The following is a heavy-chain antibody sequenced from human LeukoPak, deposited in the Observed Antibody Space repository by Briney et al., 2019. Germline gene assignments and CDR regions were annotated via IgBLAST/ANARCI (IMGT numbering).Heavy chain of an antibody. CDR1: GFTFSNYS. CDR3: AREIPVTTADYGMDV. Sequence: GGSLRLSCAASGFTFSNYSMHWVRQAPGKGLEWVAVISYDGSNKYYADFVKGRFTVSRDNSKNTLYMQMNSLRAEDTAVYYCAREIPVTTADYGMDVWGQGTTVTVSS. D-gene: IGHD4-17*01. V-gene: IGHV3-30-3*01. CDR2: ISYDGSNK. J-gene: IGHJ6*02.